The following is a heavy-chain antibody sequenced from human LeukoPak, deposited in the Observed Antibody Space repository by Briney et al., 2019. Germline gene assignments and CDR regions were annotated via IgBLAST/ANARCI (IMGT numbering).Heavy chain of an antibody. D-gene: IGHD1-14*01. Sequence: PGGSLRLSCAASGFTFSGHWMSWVRQAPGKGLEWVANINQGGSDKYYVDSVKGRFTISRDNANNLLYLQMNSLRGEDTAVYYCTRDRSRAEDDWGQGTLVPVSS. CDR2: INQGGSDK. CDR1: GFTFSGHW. J-gene: IGHJ4*02. CDR3: TRDRSRAEDD. V-gene: IGHV3-7*01.